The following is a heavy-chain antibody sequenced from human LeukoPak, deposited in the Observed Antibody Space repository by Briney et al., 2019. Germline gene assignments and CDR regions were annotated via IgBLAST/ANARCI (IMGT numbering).Heavy chain of an antibody. CDR1: GFTFSSHG. CDR3: AKDRCSGGIGCYYYYMDV. V-gene: IGHV3-23*01. Sequence: GGSLRLSCAASGFTFSSHGMNWVRQAPGKGLEWVSGISPNGVITYYADSVKGRFTISRDNSKNTLYLEINSLTPEDTAVYYCAKDRCSGGIGCYYYYMDVWGKGTTVTISS. D-gene: IGHD2-15*01. J-gene: IGHJ6*03. CDR2: ISPNGVIT.